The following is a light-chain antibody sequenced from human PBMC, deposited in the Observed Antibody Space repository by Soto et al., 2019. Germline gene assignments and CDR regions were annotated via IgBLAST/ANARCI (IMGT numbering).Light chain of an antibody. J-gene: IGKJ1*01. CDR3: LQHNSYLWT. V-gene: IGKV1-5*01. CDR1: QSISSW. Sequence: IQVTQSPSSLSASVGDRVTITCRASQSISSWLAWYQQKPGKAPKLRIYDASSLESGVPSRFSGSGSGTEFTLTISSLQPEDFATYYCLQHNSYLWTFGQGTKVDIK. CDR2: DAS.